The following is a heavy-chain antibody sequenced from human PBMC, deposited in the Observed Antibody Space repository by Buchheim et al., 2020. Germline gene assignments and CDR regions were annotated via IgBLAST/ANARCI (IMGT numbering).Heavy chain of an antibody. CDR2: IKSKTDGATT. Sequence: EVQLVESGGGLVKPGGSLRLSCAASGFTFSNAWMSWVRQAPGKGLEWVGRIKSKTDGATTDYAAPVQGRFTISRDDSTNTLYLQMNSLKTEDTAVYYCTTSLVATIFDYWGQGTL. J-gene: IGHJ4*02. CDR1: GFTFSNAW. V-gene: IGHV3-15*01. D-gene: IGHD5-12*01. CDR3: TTSLVATIFDY.